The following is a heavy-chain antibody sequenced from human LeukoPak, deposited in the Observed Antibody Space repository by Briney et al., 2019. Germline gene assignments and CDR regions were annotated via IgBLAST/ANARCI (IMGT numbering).Heavy chain of an antibody. J-gene: IGHJ4*02. D-gene: IGHD3-22*01. Sequence: NPSETLSLTCTVSGGSISSSSYYWGWIRQPPGKGLEWIGSIYYSGSTYYNPSLKSRVTISVDTSKNQFSLKLSSVTAADTAVYYCARDQGGVYYDSSGYPNSLFDYWGQGTLVTVSS. CDR1: GGSISSSSYY. V-gene: IGHV4-39*07. CDR2: IYYSGST. CDR3: ARDQGGVYYDSSGYPNSLFDY.